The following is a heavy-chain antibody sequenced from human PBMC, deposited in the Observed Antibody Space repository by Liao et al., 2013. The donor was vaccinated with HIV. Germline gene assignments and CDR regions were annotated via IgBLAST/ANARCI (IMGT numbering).Heavy chain of an antibody. CDR1: GGSFSGYY. J-gene: IGHJ4*02. V-gene: IGHV4-34*01. Sequence: QVQLQQWGAGLLKPSETLSLTCAVYGGSFSGYYWSWIRQPPGKGLEWIGEINHSGSTYYNPSLKSRVTISVDTSKNQFSLKLSSVTAADTAVYYCARVPDFWSGYYINYFDYWGQGTLATVSS. D-gene: IGHD3-3*01. CDR3: ARVPDFWSGYYINYFDY. CDR2: INHSGST.